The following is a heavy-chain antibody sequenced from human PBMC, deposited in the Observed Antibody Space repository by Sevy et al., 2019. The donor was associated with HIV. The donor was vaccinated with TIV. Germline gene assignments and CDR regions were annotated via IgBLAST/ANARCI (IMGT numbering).Heavy chain of an antibody. CDR3: TTKGDVWSGYQYFDY. D-gene: IGHD3-3*01. J-gene: IGHJ4*02. CDR2: IKGKTDGGTT. CDR1: GFTFSNAW. Sequence: GGSLRLSCAASGFTFSNAWMTWVRQSPGKGLEWVGRIKGKTDGGTTDYSTPVKGRFTIARDDSKNTLYLQMNSLETEGTALYYCTTKGDVWSGYQYFDYWGQGTLVTVSS. V-gene: IGHV3-15*01.